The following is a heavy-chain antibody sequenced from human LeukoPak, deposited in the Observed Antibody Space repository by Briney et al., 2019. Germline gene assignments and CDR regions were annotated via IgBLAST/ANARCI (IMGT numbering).Heavy chain of an antibody. CDR3: ARWQYWDTGGYFDY. CDR2: INHSGST. CDR1: GGSFSGYY. D-gene: IGHD5-18*01. V-gene: IGHV4-34*09. J-gene: IGHJ4*02. Sequence: KTSETLSLTCAVNGGSFSGYYWIWIRQPPGKGLEWIGEINHSGSTYYNPSLKSRVAISVDTSKKQFSLKLSSVTAADTAVYYCARWQYWDTGGYFDYWGQGTLVPVSS.